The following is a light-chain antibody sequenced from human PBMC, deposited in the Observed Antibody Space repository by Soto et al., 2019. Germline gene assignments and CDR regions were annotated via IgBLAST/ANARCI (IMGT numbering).Light chain of an antibody. Sequence: SYELTQPPSVSVSPGQTASITCSGDKLGDKYACWYQQKPGQSPVLVIYQDNKRPSGIPERFSGSNSGNTATLTISGTQAMDEADYYCQAWDSRTFGTVTKVTVL. CDR2: QDN. J-gene: IGLJ1*01. CDR3: QAWDSRT. V-gene: IGLV3-1*01. CDR1: KLGDKY.